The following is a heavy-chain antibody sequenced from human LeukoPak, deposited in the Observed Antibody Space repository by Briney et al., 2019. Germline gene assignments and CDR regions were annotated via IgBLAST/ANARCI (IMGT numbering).Heavy chain of an antibody. Sequence: GGSLRLSCAASGFLFSCYGMHWVRQSPGKGLDWVAAIWYDESKTYYADSVKGRFTISRDSSENTLYLQMTRLRAEDAAIYYCVKDLVPDASSRWFDSWGQGTLVTVSS. CDR3: VKDLVPDASSRWFDS. D-gene: IGHD2-2*01. CDR1: GFLFSCYG. CDR2: IWYDESKT. J-gene: IGHJ5*01. V-gene: IGHV3-33*06.